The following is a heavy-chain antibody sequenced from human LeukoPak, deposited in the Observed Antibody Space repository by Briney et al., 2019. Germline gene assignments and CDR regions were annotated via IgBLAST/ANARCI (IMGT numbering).Heavy chain of an antibody. Sequence: SVKVSCKASGGTFSSYAINWVRQAPGQGLEWMGGIIPIFGTANYAQKFQGRVTITADKSTSTAYMELSSLRSEDTAVYYCARGATNYYDSSGYYSEYFQHWGQGTLVTVSS. V-gene: IGHV1-69*06. CDR3: ARGATNYYDSSGYYSEYFQH. J-gene: IGHJ1*01. D-gene: IGHD3-22*01. CDR2: IIPIFGTA. CDR1: GGTFSSYA.